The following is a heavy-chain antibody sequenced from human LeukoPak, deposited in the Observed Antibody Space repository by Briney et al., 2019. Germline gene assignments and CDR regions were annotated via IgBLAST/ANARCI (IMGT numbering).Heavy chain of an antibody. CDR2: IYYSGST. J-gene: IGHJ4*02. CDR3: ARIVYSSSTDY. CDR1: GGSISSGSYY. D-gene: IGHD6-6*01. V-gene: IGHV4-61*10. Sequence: SETLSLTCTVSGGSISSGSYYWSWIRQPAGKGLEWIGNIYYSGSTNYNPSLKSRVTISVDTSKNQFSLKMSSVTAADTAVYYCARIVYSSSTDYWGQGTLVTVSS.